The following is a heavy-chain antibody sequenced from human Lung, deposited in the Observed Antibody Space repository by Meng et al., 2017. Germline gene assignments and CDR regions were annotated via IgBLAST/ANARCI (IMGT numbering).Heavy chain of an antibody. CDR1: GFTFSSYN. D-gene: IGHD3-9*01. Sequence: GESLKISCAASGFTFSSYNMHWVRQTPGEGLVWVSHINTDASITTYADSVKGRFTISRDDAKNTVYLQMDRLKAEDTAVYYCARDADWVIFDHWGQGALVTVSS. CDR3: ARDADWVIFDH. V-gene: IGHV3-74*03. J-gene: IGHJ4*02. CDR2: INTDASIT.